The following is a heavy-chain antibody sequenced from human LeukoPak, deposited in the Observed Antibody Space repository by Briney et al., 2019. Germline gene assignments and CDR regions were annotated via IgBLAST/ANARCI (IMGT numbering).Heavy chain of an antibody. Sequence: GGSLRLSCAASGFTFSGYAMSWVRQAPGKGLEWVSAISGSGASTYYADSVKGRFTISRDNSKNTLYLQMNSLRAEDTAVYYCAKDLLCASSWYGHWYFDLWGRGTLVTVSS. CDR3: AKDLLCASSWYGHWYFDL. CDR2: ISGSGAST. CDR1: GFTFSGYA. D-gene: IGHD6-13*01. V-gene: IGHV3-23*01. J-gene: IGHJ2*01.